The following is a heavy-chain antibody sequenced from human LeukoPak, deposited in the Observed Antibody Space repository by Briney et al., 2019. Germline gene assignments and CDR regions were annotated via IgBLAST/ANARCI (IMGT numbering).Heavy chain of an antibody. V-gene: IGHV1-2*02. CDR2: INPNSGGT. CDR3: ARDRSRGTSIAARYYYYGMDV. D-gene: IGHD6-6*01. J-gene: IGHJ6*02. Sequence: ASVKVSCKASGYTFTGYYMHWVRQAPGQGLEWMGWINPNSGGTNYAQKFQGRVTMTRDTSISTAYMELSRLRSDDTAVYYCARDRSRGTSIAARYYYYGMDVWGQGTTVTASS. CDR1: GYTFTGYY.